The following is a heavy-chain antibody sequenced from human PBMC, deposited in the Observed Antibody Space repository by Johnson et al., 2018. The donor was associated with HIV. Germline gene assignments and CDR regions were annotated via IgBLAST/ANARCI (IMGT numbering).Heavy chain of an antibody. J-gene: IGHJ3*01. CDR1: GFIFSTYG. D-gene: IGHD5-18*01. V-gene: IGHV3-30*19. Sequence: QVQLVESGGGLVQPGRSLRLSCAASGFIFSTYGIHWVRQTPGKGLEWVAGMSYDGSNKYYADSVKGRFTISRDNSKNTLYLQMNRLRAEDTAVYYCARLPSGYSRDGFNVWGQGTMVTLSS. CDR2: MSYDGSNK. CDR3: ARLPSGYSRDGFNV.